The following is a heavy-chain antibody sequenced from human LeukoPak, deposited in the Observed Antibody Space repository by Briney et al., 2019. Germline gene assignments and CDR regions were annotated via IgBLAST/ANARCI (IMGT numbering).Heavy chain of an antibody. J-gene: IGHJ6*03. V-gene: IGHV1-8*02. CDR2: MNPNSGNT. Sequence: ASVKVSCKASGYTFTGYYMHWVRQAPGQGLEWMGWMNPNSGNTGYAQKFQGRVTMTRNTSISTAYMELSSLRSEDTAVYYCARGIYYMDVWGKGTTVTISS. CDR1: GYTFTGYY. CDR3: ARGIYYMDV.